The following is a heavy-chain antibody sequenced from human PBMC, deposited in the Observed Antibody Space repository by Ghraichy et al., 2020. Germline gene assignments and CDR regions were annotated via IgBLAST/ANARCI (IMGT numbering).Heavy chain of an antibody. D-gene: IGHD6-13*01. Sequence: ASVKVSCKASGYTFTGYYMHWVRQAPGQGLEWMGWINPNSGGTNYAQKFQGWVTMTRDTSISTAYMELSRLRSDDTAMYYCARDKVPSSGYSSSWYGIDLWGRGTLVTVSS. CDR1: GYTFTGYY. V-gene: IGHV1-2*04. CDR2: INPNSGGT. CDR3: ARDKVPSSGYSSSWYGIDL. J-gene: IGHJ2*01.